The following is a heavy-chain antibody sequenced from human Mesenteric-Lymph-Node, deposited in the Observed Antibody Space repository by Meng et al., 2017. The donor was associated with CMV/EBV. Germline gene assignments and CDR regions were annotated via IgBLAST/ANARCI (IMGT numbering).Heavy chain of an antibody. V-gene: IGHV3-7*01. J-gene: IGHJ6*02. D-gene: IGHD2-8*01. CDR2: IKEDGSEK. CDR1: KFTFSSYW. CDR3: AKDHGVYANSPSYGMDV. Sequence: GESLKISCAASKFTFSSYWMSWVRQAPGKGLEWVANIKEDGSEKYYVDSVKGRFTISRDNAKNSLYLQMNSLRAEDTAVYYCAKDHGVYANSPSYGMDVWGQGTAVTVSS.